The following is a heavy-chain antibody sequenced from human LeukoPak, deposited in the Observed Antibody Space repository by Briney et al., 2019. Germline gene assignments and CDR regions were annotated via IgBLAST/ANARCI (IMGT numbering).Heavy chain of an antibody. V-gene: IGHV3-48*03. CDR2: ISSSGSTI. D-gene: IGHD3-3*01. Sequence: PGGSLRLSCAASGFTFSSYEMNWVRQAPGKGLEWVSYISSSGSTIYYADSVKGRFTISRDNAKNSLFLQMNSLRGDDTAVYYCARGSAYYIYWGQGTLVTVPS. J-gene: IGHJ4*02. CDR3: ARGSAYYIY. CDR1: GFTFSSYE.